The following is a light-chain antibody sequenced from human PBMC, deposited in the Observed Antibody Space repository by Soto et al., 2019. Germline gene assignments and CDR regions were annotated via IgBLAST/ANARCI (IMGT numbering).Light chain of an antibody. CDR1: QSVKNH. CDR2: DAS. CDR3: QEYNAWPPGT. V-gene: IGKV3D-15*01. J-gene: IGKJ1*01. Sequence: EIVMTQSPATLSVSSGEGITLSCRASQSVKNHLAWYQHKPGQSPRLLIYDASTRATGVPARFSAGGSGTEFTLVISSLQSEDAVVYFCQEYNAWPPGTFGQGTKVEIK.